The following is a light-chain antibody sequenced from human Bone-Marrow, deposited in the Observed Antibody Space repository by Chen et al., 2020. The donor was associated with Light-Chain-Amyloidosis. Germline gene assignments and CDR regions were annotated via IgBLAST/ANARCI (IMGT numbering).Light chain of an antibody. V-gene: IGLV1-44*01. CDR2: TNS. J-gene: IGLJ2*01. Sequence: QSVLTQPPSASGTPGQSVTISCSGSSSNIGINTVNWYQQLPGTAPKLLIYTNSQRPSGVPDRFSGSKSGTSASLAISGLQSEDEADYFCAAWDDTLNGVLFGGGTKLTVL. CDR1: SSNIGINT. CDR3: AAWDDTLNGVL.